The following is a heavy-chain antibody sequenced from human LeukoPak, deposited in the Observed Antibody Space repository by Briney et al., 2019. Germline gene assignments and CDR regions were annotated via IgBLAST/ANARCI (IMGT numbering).Heavy chain of an antibody. Sequence: AGGSLRLSCAASGFNFIGYSMNWVRQAPGKGLEWISYIGISSGNTKYADSVKGRFTISRDKARNSLYLQMNSLRVGDTAVYYCARDHRYAFDNWGHGTLVTVSS. V-gene: IGHV3-48*01. J-gene: IGHJ4*01. CDR2: IGISSGNT. CDR3: ARDHRYAFDN. D-gene: IGHD5-12*01. CDR1: GFNFIGYS.